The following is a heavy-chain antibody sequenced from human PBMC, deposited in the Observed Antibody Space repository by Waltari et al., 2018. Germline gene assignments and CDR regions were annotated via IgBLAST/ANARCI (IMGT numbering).Heavy chain of an antibody. J-gene: IGHJ4*02. CDR3: AKDLRRRQWLVY. CDR1: GFTFSSYD. V-gene: IGHV3-23*01. CDR2: ISGSGGST. Sequence: EVQLLESGGGLVQPGGSLRLSCAAPGFTFSSYDMSWVRQAPGKGLEWVSAISGSGGSTYYADSVKGRFTISRDNSKNTLYLQMNSLRAEDTAVYYCAKDLRRRQWLVYWGQGTLVTVSS. D-gene: IGHD6-19*01.